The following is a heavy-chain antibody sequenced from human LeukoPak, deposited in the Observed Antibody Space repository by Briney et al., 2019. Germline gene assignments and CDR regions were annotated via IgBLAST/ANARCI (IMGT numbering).Heavy chain of an antibody. V-gene: IGHV4-59*01. CDR3: ARGWKRIKSYYYDSSGHPTYAFDI. J-gene: IGHJ3*02. D-gene: IGHD3-22*01. CDR2: IYYSGST. Sequence: SETLSLTFTVSGGSISSYYWSWIRQPPGKGLEWIGYIYYSGSTNYNPSLKSRVTISVDTSKNQFSLKLSSVTAADTAVYYCARGWKRIKSYYYDSSGHPTYAFDIWGQGTMVTVSS. CDR1: GGSISSYY.